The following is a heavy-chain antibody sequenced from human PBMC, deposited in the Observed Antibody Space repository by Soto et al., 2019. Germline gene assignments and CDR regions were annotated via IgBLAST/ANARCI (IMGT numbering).Heavy chain of an antibody. CDR2: INAGNGNT. V-gene: IGHV1-3*01. CDR1: GYTFTSYA. D-gene: IGHD6-19*01. CDR3: ARVFSSGWDDGFDY. J-gene: IGHJ4*02. Sequence: ASVKVSCKASGYTFTSYAMHWVRQAPGQRLEWMGWINAGNGNTKYSQKFQGRVTITRDTSASTAYMELGSLRSEDTAVYYCARVFSSGWDDGFDYWGQGTLVTVSS.